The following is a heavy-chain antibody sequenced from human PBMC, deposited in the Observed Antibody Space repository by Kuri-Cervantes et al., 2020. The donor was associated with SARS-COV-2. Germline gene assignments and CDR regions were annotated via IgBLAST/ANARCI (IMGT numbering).Heavy chain of an antibody. CDR2: ISSSGSTI. D-gene: IGHD3-22*01. CDR3: ARDLLIYYDSSGYGY. J-gene: IGHJ4*02. CDR1: GFTFSDYY. Sequence: GESLKISCAASGFTFSDYYMSWIRQAPGKGLEWVSYISSSGSTIYYADSVKGRFTISRDNAKNSLYLQMNSLRAEDTAVYYCARDLLIYYDSSGYGYWGQGTLVTVSS. V-gene: IGHV3-11*01.